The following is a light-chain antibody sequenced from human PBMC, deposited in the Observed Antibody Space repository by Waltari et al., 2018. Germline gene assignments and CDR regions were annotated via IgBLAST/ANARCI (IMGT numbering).Light chain of an antibody. CDR2: EVL. J-gene: IGLJ2*01. CDR3: CSCASSSPRRI. CDR1: YSNVGSYDL. V-gene: IGLV2-23*02. Sequence: QSALTQPASVSGSLGQWISIFCSGTYSNVGSYDLAAWYHQRPGEAPKLLMYEVLNGPSGISNRFSGSKSENAASLTITAPQAEDEGTYYCCSCASSSPRRIFGGGTELSVL.